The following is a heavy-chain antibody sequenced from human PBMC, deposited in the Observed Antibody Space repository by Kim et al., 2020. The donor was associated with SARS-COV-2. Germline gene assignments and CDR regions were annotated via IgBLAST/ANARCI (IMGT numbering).Heavy chain of an antibody. D-gene: IGHD3-22*01. CDR2: IWYDGSNK. V-gene: IGHV3-33*01. J-gene: IGHJ6*04. CDR1: GFTFSSYG. CDR3: ARDLGGYYYDYYYGMDV. Sequence: GGSLRLSCAASGFTFSSYGMHWVRQAPGKGLEWVAVIWYDGSNKYYADSVKGRFTISRDNSKNTLYLQMNSLRAEYTAVYYCARDLGGYYYDYYYGMDVWGEGTTVTVSS.